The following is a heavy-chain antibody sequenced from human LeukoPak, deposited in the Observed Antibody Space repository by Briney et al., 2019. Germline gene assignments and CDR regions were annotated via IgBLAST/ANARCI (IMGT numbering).Heavy chain of an antibody. J-gene: IGHJ3*02. CDR2: ISYDGSNK. V-gene: IGHV3-30-3*01. CDR1: GFTFSSYA. CDR3: ARDGPSVVTAPGADAFDI. D-gene: IGHD2-21*02. Sequence: PGGSLRLSCAASGFTFSSYAMHWVRQAPGKGLEWVAVISYDGSNKYYADSVKGRFTISRDNSKNTLYLQMNSLRAEDTAVYYCARDGPSVVTAPGADAFDIWGQGTMVTVSS.